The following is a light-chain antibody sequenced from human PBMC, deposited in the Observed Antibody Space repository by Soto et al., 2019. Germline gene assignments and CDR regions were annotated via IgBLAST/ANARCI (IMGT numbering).Light chain of an antibody. V-gene: IGKV3-20*01. J-gene: IGKJ1*01. CDR1: QSLSSSY. CDR2: GAS. Sequence: EIVLTQSPGTLSLSPGERATLSFRASQSLSSSYLAWYQQKPGQAPRLLIYGASSRATGVPDRFSGSGSGTDFTLTISSLEPEDFAMYYCQQYYNSRPFGQGTKVDIK. CDR3: QQYYNSRP.